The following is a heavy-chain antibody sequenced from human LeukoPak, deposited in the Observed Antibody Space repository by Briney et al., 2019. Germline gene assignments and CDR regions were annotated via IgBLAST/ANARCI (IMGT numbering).Heavy chain of an antibody. Sequence: GGFMRLSCAASVFIFSSYSINWVRHAPWKGREWVLDISGSGGNIYYADSVKGRFTISRDNSKNKLYLQMNSLRTEDTAIYYCAKDTSGWYPYKGMDVWGPGTTVTVSS. J-gene: IGHJ6*02. CDR3: AKDTSGWYPYKGMDV. D-gene: IGHD6-19*01. CDR1: VFIFSSYS. V-gene: IGHV3-23*01. CDR2: ISGSGGNI.